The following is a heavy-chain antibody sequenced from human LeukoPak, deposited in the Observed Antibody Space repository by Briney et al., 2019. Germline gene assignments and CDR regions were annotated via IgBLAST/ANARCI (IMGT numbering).Heavy chain of an antibody. CDR3: ASGDHYYGSGSYYTEQPQEDAFDI. Sequence: GASVKVSCKASGYTFTGYYMHWVRQAPGQGLEWMGWINPNSGGTNYAQKFQGRVTMTRDTSISTAYMELSRLRSDDTAVYYCASGDHYYGSGSYYTEQPQEDAFDIWGQGTMVTVSS. CDR2: INPNSGGT. J-gene: IGHJ3*02. D-gene: IGHD3-10*01. CDR1: GYTFTGYY. V-gene: IGHV1-2*02.